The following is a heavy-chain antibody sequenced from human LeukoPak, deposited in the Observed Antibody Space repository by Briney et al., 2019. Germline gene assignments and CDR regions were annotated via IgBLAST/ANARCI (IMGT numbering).Heavy chain of an antibody. CDR1: GFTITGAY. CDR2: INPNSGET. V-gene: IGHV1-2*02. Sequence: ASVKVSCKASGFTITGAYMHWVRQAPGQGLEWMGWINPNSGETRYEQKFQGRATMTRDTSIDTVHMELGSLTSDDTAVYYCARVLFNSGYDSWGQGTLVTVSS. D-gene: IGHD3-9*01. CDR3: ARVLFNSGYDS. J-gene: IGHJ5*01.